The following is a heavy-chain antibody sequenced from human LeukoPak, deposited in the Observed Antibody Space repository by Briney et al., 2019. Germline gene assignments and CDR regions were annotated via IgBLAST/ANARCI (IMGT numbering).Heavy chain of an antibody. V-gene: IGHV3-66*02. Sequence: GGSLRLSCAASGFTVSSNYMSWVRQAPGKGLEWVSVIYGGGSTYYADSVKGRFTISRDNSKNTLYLQMNSLRAEDTAVYYCARDLGGSYDEGAFDIWGQGTMVTVSS. D-gene: IGHD1-26*01. CDR2: IYGGGST. J-gene: IGHJ3*02. CDR3: ARDLGGSYDEGAFDI. CDR1: GFTVSSNY.